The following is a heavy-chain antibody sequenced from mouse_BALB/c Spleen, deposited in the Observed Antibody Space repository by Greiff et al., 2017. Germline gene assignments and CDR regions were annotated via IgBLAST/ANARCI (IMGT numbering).Heavy chain of an antibody. J-gene: IGHJ4*01. CDR3: ARIYYGSNYAMDY. CDR1: GFSLTSYG. CDR2: IWSGGST. V-gene: IGHV2-4-1*01. Sequence: QVQLKESGPGLVQPSQSLSITCTVSGFSLTSYGVHWVRQSPGKGLEWLGVIWSGGSTDYNAAFISRLSISKDNSKSQVFFKMNSLQADDTAIYYCARIYYGSNYAMDYWGQGTSVTVSS. D-gene: IGHD1-1*01.